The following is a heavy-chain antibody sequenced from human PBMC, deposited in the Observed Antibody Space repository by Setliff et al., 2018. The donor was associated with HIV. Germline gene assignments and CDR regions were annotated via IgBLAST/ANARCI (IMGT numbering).Heavy chain of an antibody. D-gene: IGHD6-13*01. CDR1: GGSFSGYY. Sequence: SETLSLTCTAYGGSFSGYYWTWIRQPPGKGLEWIGYIYHSGSTYYNPSLKSRVTISVDRSKNQFSLKLSSVTAADTAVYYCARGPGGIAAYWGQGTLVTVSS. CDR3: ARGPGGIAAY. CDR2: IYHSGST. J-gene: IGHJ4*02. V-gene: IGHV4-34*01.